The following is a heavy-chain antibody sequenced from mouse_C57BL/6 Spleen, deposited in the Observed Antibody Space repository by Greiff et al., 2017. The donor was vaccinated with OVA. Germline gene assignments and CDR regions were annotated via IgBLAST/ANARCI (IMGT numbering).Heavy chain of an antibody. D-gene: IGHD1-1*01. CDR3: TTEGIYYYGSSPSFAY. CDR1: GFNIKDYY. J-gene: IGHJ3*01. Sequence: EVKVVESGAELVRPGASVKLSCTASGFNIKDYYMHWVKQRPEQGLEWIGRIDPEDGDTEYAPKFQGKATMTADTSSNTAYLQLSSLTSEDTAVYYCTTEGIYYYGSSPSFAYWGQGTLVTVSA. V-gene: IGHV14-1*01. CDR2: IDPEDGDT.